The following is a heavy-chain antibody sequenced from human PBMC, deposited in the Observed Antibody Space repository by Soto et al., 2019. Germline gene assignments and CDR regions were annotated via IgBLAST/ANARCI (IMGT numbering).Heavy chain of an antibody. J-gene: IGHJ4*02. CDR1: GFTFSSYA. D-gene: IGHD6-19*01. CDR3: AREKPASVYSSGWYYY. CDR2: ISGSGGST. Sequence: EVQLLESGGGLVQPGGSLRLSCAASGFTFSSYAMSWVRQAPGKGLEWVSAISGSGGSTYYADSVKGRFTISRDNSKNTLYRQMNSLRAEDTAVYYCAREKPASVYSSGWYYYWGQGTLVTVSS. V-gene: IGHV3-23*01.